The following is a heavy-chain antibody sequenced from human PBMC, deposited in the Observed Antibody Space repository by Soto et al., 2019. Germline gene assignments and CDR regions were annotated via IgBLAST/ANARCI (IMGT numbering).Heavy chain of an antibody. CDR3: ARAPDSSGWYYFQH. Sequence: EVQLLESGGGLVQPGGSLRLSCAASGFTFSSYAMNWVRQAPGKGLEWVSAISGSGGSTYYADSVKGRFTISRDNSKNTLYLQMNRLRAEDTAVYFCARAPDSSGWYYFQHWGQGTLVTVSS. V-gene: IGHV3-23*01. D-gene: IGHD6-19*01. CDR2: ISGSGGST. J-gene: IGHJ1*01. CDR1: GFTFSSYA.